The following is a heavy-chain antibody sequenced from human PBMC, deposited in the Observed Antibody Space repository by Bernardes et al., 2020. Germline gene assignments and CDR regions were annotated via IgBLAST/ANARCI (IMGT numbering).Heavy chain of an antibody. Sequence: SETLSLTCTVSGGSVSSGSYYWSWIRQPPGKGLEWIGYIYYSGSTNYNPSLKSRVTISVDTSKNQFSLKLSSVTAADTAVYYCARESSSSAKPGFDYWGQGTLVTVSS. D-gene: IGHD6-13*01. CDR3: ARESSSSAKPGFDY. V-gene: IGHV4-61*01. CDR2: IYYSGST. CDR1: GGSVSSGSYY. J-gene: IGHJ4*02.